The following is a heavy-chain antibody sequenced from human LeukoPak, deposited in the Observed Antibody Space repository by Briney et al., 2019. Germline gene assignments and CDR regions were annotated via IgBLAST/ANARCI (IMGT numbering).Heavy chain of an antibody. CDR1: GFTVSSNY. CDR2: IYTGGST. CDR3: YYASGSYP. V-gene: IGHV3-66*01. D-gene: IGHD3-10*01. Sequence: GSLRLSCAASGFTVSSNYMSWVRQAPGKGLERVSLIYTGGSTYYADSVKGRFIISRDNSKNTVYLQMNSLRVEDTSVYYCYYASGSYPWGQGTLVTVSS. J-gene: IGHJ5*02.